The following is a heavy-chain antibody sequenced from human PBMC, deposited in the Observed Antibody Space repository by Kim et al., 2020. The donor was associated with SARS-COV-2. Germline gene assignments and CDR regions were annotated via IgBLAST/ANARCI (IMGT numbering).Heavy chain of an antibody. J-gene: IGHJ6*02. CDR3: ARDRSTVAIADYYYYGMDV. D-gene: IGHD3-10*01. CDR2: MNPNSGNT. V-gene: IGHV1-8*01. CDR1: GYTFTSYD. Sequence: ASVKVSCKASGYTFTSYDINWVRQATGQGLEWMGWMNPNSGNTGYAQKFQGRVTMTRNTSISTAYMELSSLRSEDTAVYYCARDRSTVAIADYYYYGMDVWGQGTTVTVSS.